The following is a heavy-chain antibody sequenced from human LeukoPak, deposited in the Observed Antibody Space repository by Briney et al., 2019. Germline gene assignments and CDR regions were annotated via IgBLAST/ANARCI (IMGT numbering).Heavy chain of an antibody. D-gene: IGHD3-22*01. CDR3: AREAYDSSGYSFDY. Sequence: SVKVSCKASGGTFSSYAISWVRQAPGQGLEWMGRIIPILGIANYAQKFQGRVTITADKFTSTAYMELSSLRSEDTAVYYCAREAYDSSGYSFDYWGQGTLVTVSS. V-gene: IGHV1-69*04. CDR1: GGTFSSYA. CDR2: IIPILGIA. J-gene: IGHJ4*02.